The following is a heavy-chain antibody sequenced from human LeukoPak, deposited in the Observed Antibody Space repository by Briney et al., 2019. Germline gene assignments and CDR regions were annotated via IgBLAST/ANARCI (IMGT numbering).Heavy chain of an antibody. Sequence: ASVKVSCKASGYTFTSYGISWVRQAPGQGLERMGWISAYNGNTNYAQKLQGRVTMTTDTSTSTAYMELRSLRSGDTAVYYCARYMVRGDPFDYWGQGTLVTVSS. CDR2: ISAYNGNT. CDR1: GYTFTSYG. D-gene: IGHD3-10*01. J-gene: IGHJ4*02. V-gene: IGHV1-18*01. CDR3: ARYMVRGDPFDY.